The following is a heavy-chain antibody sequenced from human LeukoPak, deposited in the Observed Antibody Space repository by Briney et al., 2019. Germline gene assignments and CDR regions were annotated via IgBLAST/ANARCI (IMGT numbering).Heavy chain of an antibody. Sequence: GGSLRLSCEASGLTFSSYAMSWVRQAPGKGLEWVSAISGSGGSTYYADSVKGRFTISRDNSKNTLYLQMNSLRAEDTAVYYCAKEKGTSGSSGLFDYWGQGTLVTVSS. D-gene: IGHD3-22*01. V-gene: IGHV3-23*01. CDR3: AKEKGTSGSSGLFDY. CDR2: ISGSGGST. CDR1: GLTFSSYA. J-gene: IGHJ4*02.